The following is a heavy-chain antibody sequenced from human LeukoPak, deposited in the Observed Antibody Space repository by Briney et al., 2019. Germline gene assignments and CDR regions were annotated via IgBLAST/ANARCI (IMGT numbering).Heavy chain of an antibody. CDR1: GFTFSSYA. CDR2: ISYDGSNK. CDR3: AREDYGTPVGCDP. V-gene: IGHV3-30*04. Sequence: GGSLRLSCAASGFTFSSYAMHWVRQAPGKGLEWVAVISYDGSNKYYADSVKGRFTISRDNSKNTLYLQMNSLRAEDTAVYYCAREDYGTPVGCDPWPLVTVVT. J-gene: IGHJ5*02. D-gene: IGHD4-17*01.